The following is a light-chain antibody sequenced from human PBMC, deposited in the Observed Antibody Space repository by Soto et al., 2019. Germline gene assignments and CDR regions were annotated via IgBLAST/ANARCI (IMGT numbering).Light chain of an antibody. V-gene: IGLV6-57*04. CDR2: END. CDR3: QSSDNNNHVV. Sequence: NFMLTQPHSVSESPGKTGTISCTRSSGSIASNYVQWFQQRPGSAPTTVIYENDRRPSVVPDRFSGSIDRSSNSASLTISGLKTEDEADYYCQSSDNNNHVVFGGGTKVTVL. J-gene: IGLJ2*01. CDR1: SGSIASNY.